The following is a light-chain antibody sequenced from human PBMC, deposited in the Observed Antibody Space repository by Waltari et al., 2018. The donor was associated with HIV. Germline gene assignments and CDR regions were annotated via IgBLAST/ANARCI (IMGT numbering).Light chain of an antibody. Sequence: SYDLTQPPFVSVSPGQTASISCSGDRLGETYVFWYEQKSGQSPVLVIYEDYKRPPGIRERFSGSRSGDTATLTISGAQAMDEANYYCQSWDSNFYVFGTGTKVTVL. CDR1: RLGETY. J-gene: IGLJ1*01. CDR3: QSWDSNFYV. V-gene: IGLV3-1*01. CDR2: EDY.